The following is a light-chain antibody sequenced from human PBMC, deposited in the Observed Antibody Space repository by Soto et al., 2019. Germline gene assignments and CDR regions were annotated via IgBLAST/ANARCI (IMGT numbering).Light chain of an antibody. CDR3: QQYNNWPPYT. V-gene: IGKV3-15*01. CDR1: QSVSSN. CDR2: GAS. Sequence: EIVLTQSPSTLALSPGERATLSCRASQSVSSNLAWYQQRPGQAPRLLISGASTRATGIPARFSGSGSGTEFTLTISRLQSEDFAVYHCQQYNNWPPYTFGQGTKLEFK. J-gene: IGKJ2*01.